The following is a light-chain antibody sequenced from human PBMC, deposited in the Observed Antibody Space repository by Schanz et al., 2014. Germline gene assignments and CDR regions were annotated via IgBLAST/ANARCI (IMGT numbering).Light chain of an antibody. J-gene: IGKJ2*01. V-gene: IGKV3-15*01. CDR2: GAS. CDR1: RSISGN. CDR3: QQYGSSPRT. Sequence: EIVVTQSPATLALSPGERASLSCRASRSISGNLAWYQQKPGQAPRLLIFGASTRATGFPARFSGSGSGTEFTLTISSLQSEDFAVYYCQQYGSSPRTFGQGTKLEIK.